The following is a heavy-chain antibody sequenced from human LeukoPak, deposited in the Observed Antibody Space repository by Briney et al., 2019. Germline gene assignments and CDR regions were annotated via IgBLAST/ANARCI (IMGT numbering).Heavy chain of an antibody. CDR1: GGSISRYY. CDR3: VRSEQTGNYMDV. V-gene: IGHV4-59*01. D-gene: IGHD3-10*01. J-gene: IGHJ6*03. Sequence: SSETLSLTCTVSGGSISRYYWSWIRQPPGKGLEWIGYIFYSGSTKYNTSPKSRVTISVDTSKNQFSLKLSSVTAADTAVYYCVRSEQTGNYMDVWGKGTTVTVSS. CDR2: IFYSGST.